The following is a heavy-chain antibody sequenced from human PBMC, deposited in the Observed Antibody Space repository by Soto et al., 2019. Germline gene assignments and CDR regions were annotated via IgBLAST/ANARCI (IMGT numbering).Heavy chain of an antibody. V-gene: IGHV3-15*07. Sequence: PGGSLRLSCAASGFTFSNVWMHWVRPAQGKGLEWVGHIKSKAAGGTTDCTAPVKGRFIISGDDSRNMLFLQMSSLRTEDTAVYYCARDSGYSYGPLDYWGQGT. D-gene: IGHD5-18*01. CDR2: IKSKAAGGTT. J-gene: IGHJ4*02. CDR1: GFTFSNVW. CDR3: ARDSGYSYGPLDY.